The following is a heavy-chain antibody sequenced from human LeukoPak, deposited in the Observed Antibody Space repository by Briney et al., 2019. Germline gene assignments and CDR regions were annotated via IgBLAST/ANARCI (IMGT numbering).Heavy chain of an antibody. J-gene: IGHJ4*02. Sequence: PSETLSLTCAVYGGSFSGYYWSWIRQPPGKGLEWIGEINHSGSTNYNPSLKSRVTISVDTSKNQFSLKLSFVTAADTAVYYCARGRVADPFDYWGQGTLVTVSS. CDR1: GGSFSGYY. CDR3: ARGRVADPFDY. D-gene: IGHD2-15*01. V-gene: IGHV4-34*01. CDR2: INHSGST.